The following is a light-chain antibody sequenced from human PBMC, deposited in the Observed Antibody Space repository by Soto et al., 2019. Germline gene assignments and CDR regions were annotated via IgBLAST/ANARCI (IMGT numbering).Light chain of an antibody. CDR2: GNS. CDR1: SSNIGAGYD. Sequence: QAVVTQPPSVSGAPGQRVTISCTGSSSNIGAGYDVQWYQQLPGTAPKLLIYGNSNRPSGVPDRFSGSKSGTSASLAITGLQAEDEAYYYCQSYDSSLSGWVLGGGTKLTVL. V-gene: IGLV1-40*01. J-gene: IGLJ3*02. CDR3: QSYDSSLSGWV.